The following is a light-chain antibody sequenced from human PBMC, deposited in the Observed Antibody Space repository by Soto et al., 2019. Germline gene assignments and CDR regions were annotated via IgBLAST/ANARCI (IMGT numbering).Light chain of an antibody. CDR3: CSYAGSRV. Sequence: QSVLTQPASVSGSPGQSITISCTGTSSDVGSYNLVSWYQQHPGKAPKLMIYEGSKRPSGVSNRFSGSKSGNTASLTISGLQAEDEADYYCCSYAGSRVFGGGTKRPS. J-gene: IGLJ3*02. V-gene: IGLV2-23*01. CDR2: EGS. CDR1: SSDVGSYNL.